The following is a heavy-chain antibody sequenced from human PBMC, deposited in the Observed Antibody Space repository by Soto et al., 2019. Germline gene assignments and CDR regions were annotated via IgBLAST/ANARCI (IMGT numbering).Heavy chain of an antibody. D-gene: IGHD3-10*01. J-gene: IGHJ6*02. V-gene: IGHV1-24*01. CDR3: ATAGFYYYGMDV. CDR1: GYTLTELS. CDR2: FDPEDGET. Sequence: ASVKVSCKVSGYTLTELSMHWVRQAPGKGLEWMGGFDPEDGETIYAQKFQGRVTMTEDTSTDTAYMELSSLRSEDTAVYYCATAGFYYYGMDVWGQGTTVTVSS.